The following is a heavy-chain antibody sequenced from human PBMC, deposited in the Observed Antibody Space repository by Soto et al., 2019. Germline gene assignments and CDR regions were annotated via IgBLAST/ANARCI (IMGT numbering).Heavy chain of an antibody. CDR2: ISSSRSYI. Sequence: EVQLVESGGGLVKPGGSLRLSCAASGFTFSSYSMNWVRQSPGKGLEWVSSISSSRSYIYYADSVKGRFTIYRDNAKNSLSLQMNSLRAEDTAVYYCARGTTPTSYDFWSGYSYYYYYYMDVWGKGTTVTVSS. J-gene: IGHJ6*03. CDR3: ARGTTPTSYDFWSGYSYYYYYYMDV. CDR1: GFTFSSYS. V-gene: IGHV3-21*01. D-gene: IGHD3-3*01.